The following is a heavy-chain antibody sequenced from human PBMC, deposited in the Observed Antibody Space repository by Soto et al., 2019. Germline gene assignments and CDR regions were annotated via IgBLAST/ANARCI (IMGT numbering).Heavy chain of an antibody. CDR2: IKSKTDGGTT. V-gene: IGHV3-15*01. D-gene: IGHD5-12*01. CDR3: TTDPDIVATIPDARGQAFDI. CDR1: GFTFSNAW. J-gene: IGHJ3*02. Sequence: EVQLVESGGGLVKPGGSLRLSCAASGFTFSNAWMSWVRQAPGKGLEWVGRIKSKTDGGTTDYAAPVKGRFTISRDDSKYTRYRQMNSLKTEDTAVYYCTTDPDIVATIPDARGQAFDIWGQGTMVTVSS.